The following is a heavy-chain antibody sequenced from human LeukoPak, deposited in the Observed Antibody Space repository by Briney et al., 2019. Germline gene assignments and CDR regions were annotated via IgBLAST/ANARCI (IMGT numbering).Heavy chain of an antibody. Sequence: GRSLRLSCAASGFTFSSYGMHWARQAPGKGLEWVAVISYDGSNKYYADSVKGRFTISRDNSKNTLYLQMNSLRAEDTAVYYCAKDPGVGEPPRYWGQGTLVTVSS. D-gene: IGHD3-10*01. V-gene: IGHV3-30*18. CDR3: AKDPGVGEPPRY. J-gene: IGHJ4*02. CDR2: ISYDGSNK. CDR1: GFTFSSYG.